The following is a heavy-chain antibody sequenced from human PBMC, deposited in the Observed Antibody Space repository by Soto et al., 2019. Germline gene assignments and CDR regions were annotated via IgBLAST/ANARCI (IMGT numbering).Heavy chain of an antibody. CDR1: GFSLTTRGVG. V-gene: IGHV2-5*02. J-gene: IGHJ5*02. D-gene: IGHD3-10*01. Sequence: QITLKESGPTLVKPTQTLTLTCTFSGFSLTTRGVGVGWIRQPPRKALECLALIYWDDDKRYSPSLQSRLSITKDTSKNQVVLTMTNMDPVDTATYYCAHIPSYYQYDWFDPWGQGTLVTVSS. CDR2: IYWDDDK. CDR3: AHIPSYYQYDWFDP.